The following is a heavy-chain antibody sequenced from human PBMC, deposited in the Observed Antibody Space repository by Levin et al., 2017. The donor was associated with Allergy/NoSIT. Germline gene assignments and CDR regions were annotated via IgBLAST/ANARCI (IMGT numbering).Heavy chain of an antibody. D-gene: IGHD3-10*01. CDR2: IYLGDSDT. J-gene: IGHJ2*01. CDR1: GYSFTNYW. Sequence: PGGSLRLSCKGSGYSFTNYWIAWVRQMPGKGLEWMGIIYLGDSDTRYSPSFQGQITISAVKSISTAYLQWSSLKASDTAIYYCARHRGTEEWYFDLWGRGTLVTVSS. CDR3: ARHRGTEEWYFDL. V-gene: IGHV5-51*01.